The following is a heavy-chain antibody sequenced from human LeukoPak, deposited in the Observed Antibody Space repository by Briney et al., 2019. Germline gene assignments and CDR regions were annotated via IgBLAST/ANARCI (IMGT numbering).Heavy chain of an antibody. J-gene: IGHJ4*02. CDR2: ISGSGGST. Sequence: QPGGSLRLSCAASGFTFSSYGMSWVRQAPGKGLEWVSAISGSGGSTYYADSVKGRFTISRDNSKNTLYLQMNSLRAEDTAVYYCATNPFLHSSGWFSVDYWGQGTLVTVSS. CDR1: GFTFSSYG. CDR3: ATNPFLHSSGWFSVDY. D-gene: IGHD6-19*01. V-gene: IGHV3-23*01.